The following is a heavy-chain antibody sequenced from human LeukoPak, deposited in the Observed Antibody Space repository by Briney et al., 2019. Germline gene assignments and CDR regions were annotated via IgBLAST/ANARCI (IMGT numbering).Heavy chain of an antibody. CDR1: GFTFSSYA. Sequence: GGSLRLSCAASGFTFSSYAMSWVRQAPGKGLEWVSAISGSGGSTYYADSVKGRFTISRDNSKNTLYLQMNSLRAEDTAVYYCAKQRSLENYVWGSYRPTGFDYWGQGTLVTVSS. V-gene: IGHV3-23*01. D-gene: IGHD3-16*02. J-gene: IGHJ4*02. CDR2: ISGSGGST. CDR3: AKQRSLENYVWGSYRPTGFDY.